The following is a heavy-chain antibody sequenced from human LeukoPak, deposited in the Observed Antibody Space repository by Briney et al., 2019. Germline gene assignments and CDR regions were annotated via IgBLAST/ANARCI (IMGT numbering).Heavy chain of an antibody. CDR2: ISVYNGNT. Sequence: ASVKVSCKASGYTFTSYDINWVRQAPGQGLEWMGWISVYNGNTGYAQKFQGRVTMTRNTSISTAYMELSSLRSEDTAVYYCARGVTTAHYFDWFDRRYYFDYWGQGTLVTVSS. J-gene: IGHJ4*02. CDR1: GYTFTSYD. V-gene: IGHV1-8*01. CDR3: ARGVTTAHYFDWFDRRYYFDY. D-gene: IGHD3-9*01.